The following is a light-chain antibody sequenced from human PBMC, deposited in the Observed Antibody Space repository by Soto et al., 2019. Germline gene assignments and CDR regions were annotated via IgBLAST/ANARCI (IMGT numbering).Light chain of an antibody. CDR3: AVWDDSLRGRV. Sequence: HSVLTQPPSASGTPGQRVTISCSGSNSNIGSNTVNWYQQFPGTAPRFLIYGNDLRPSGVPDRFSASKSGTSASLAISGLQSEDEADYYCAVWDDSLRGRVFGGGTQLTVL. CDR1: NSNIGSNT. V-gene: IGLV1-44*01. J-gene: IGLJ7*01. CDR2: GND.